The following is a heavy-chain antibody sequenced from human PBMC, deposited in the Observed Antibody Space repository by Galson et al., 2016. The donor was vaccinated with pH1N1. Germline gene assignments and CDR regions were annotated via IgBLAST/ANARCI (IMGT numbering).Heavy chain of an antibody. CDR1: GGTLSRHT. J-gene: IGHJ6*02. Sequence: SVKVSCKASGGTLSRHTISWVRQAPGQGLAWMGRILPIVGITNYAQKLQGRVAIIADRFTSTVSMELSGLTSDDTAVYYCATETGSSGMDGWDQGTTVTVSS. CDR2: ILPIVGIT. CDR3: ATETGSSGMDG. D-gene: IGHD3-10*01. V-gene: IGHV1-69*02.